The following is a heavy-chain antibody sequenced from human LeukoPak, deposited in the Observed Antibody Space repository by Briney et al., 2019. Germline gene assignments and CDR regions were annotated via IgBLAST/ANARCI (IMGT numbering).Heavy chain of an antibody. CDR2: ISWNSGSI. CDR3: AKDIEESGAVAGMSRVPDY. J-gene: IGHJ4*02. Sequence: PGGSLRLSCAASGFAFSSYNMNWVRQAPGKGLEWVSGISWNSGSIGYADSVKGRFTISRDNAKNSLYLQMNSLRAEDTALYYCAKDIEESGAVAGMSRVPDYWAREPWSPSPQ. D-gene: IGHD6-19*01. CDR1: GFAFSSYN. V-gene: IGHV3-9*01.